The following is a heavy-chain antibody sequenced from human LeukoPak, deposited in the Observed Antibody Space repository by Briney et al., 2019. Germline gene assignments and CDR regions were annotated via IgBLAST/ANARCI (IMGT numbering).Heavy chain of an antibody. CDR1: GFTFSSYG. J-gene: IGHJ4*02. CDR2: ISYDGSNK. D-gene: IGHD1-26*01. CDR3: AKSGIVGAHFDY. V-gene: IGHV3-30*18. Sequence: GGSLRLSCAASGFTFSSYGMHWVRQAPGKGLEWVAVISYDGSNKYYADSVKGRFTISGDNSKNTLYLQMNSLRAEDTAVYYCAKSGIVGAHFDYWGQGTLVTVSS.